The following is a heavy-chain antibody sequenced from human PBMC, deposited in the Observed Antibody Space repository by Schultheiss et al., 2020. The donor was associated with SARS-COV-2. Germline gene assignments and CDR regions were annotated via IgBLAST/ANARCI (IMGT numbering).Heavy chain of an antibody. Sequence: ASVKVSCKSSGYTFTDYGVSWVRQAPGQGLEWMGWISGHNSIPYYAQKFQGRVTMTTDTSTNTAHMELWSLTSDDTAVYYCARDGRAYCGGGTCNVYWGQGTLVTVSS. J-gene: IGHJ4*02. CDR2: ISGHNSIP. CDR1: GYTFTDYG. V-gene: IGHV1-18*01. CDR3: ARDGRAYCGGGTCNVY. D-gene: IGHD2-21*01.